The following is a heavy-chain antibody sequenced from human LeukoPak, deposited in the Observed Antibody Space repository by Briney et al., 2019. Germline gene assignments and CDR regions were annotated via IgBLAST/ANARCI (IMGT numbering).Heavy chain of an antibody. CDR3: ARGSTSFNWFDP. Sequence: SETLSLTCAVYGGSFSGYYWSWIRQPPGKGLEWIGEINHSGSTNYNPSLKSRVTISVDTSKNQFSLKLSSVTAADTAVHYCARGSTSFNWFDPWGQGTLVTVSS. D-gene: IGHD2-2*01. CDR2: INHSGST. CDR1: GGSFSGYY. V-gene: IGHV4-34*01. J-gene: IGHJ5*02.